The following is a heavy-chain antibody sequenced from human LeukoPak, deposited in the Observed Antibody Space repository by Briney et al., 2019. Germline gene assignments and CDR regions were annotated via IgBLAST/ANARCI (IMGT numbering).Heavy chain of an antibody. CDR1: GFTFSNAR. V-gene: IGHV3-15*01. J-gene: IGHJ4*02. Sequence: PGGSLRLSCAASGFTFSNARMSWVRQARGKGVEWVGRIKSKTDGGTTDYGAPVKGRLTISREDSKSTLYLQMNSLKTEDTAVYYCTTGIMITFGGVIVVDYWGQGTLVTVSS. D-gene: IGHD3-16*02. CDR3: TTGIMITFGGVIVVDY. CDR2: IKSKTDGGTT.